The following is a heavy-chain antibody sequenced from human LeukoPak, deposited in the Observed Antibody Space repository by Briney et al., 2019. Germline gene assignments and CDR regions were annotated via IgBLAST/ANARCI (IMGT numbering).Heavy chain of an antibody. V-gene: IGHV3-7*01. CDR3: ATYRYCTNGVCYRFDY. CDR2: INEDGSEK. D-gene: IGHD2-8*01. Sequence: GGSLRLSCAASGFTFTNYFMTWVRQAPGRGLEWVANINEDGSEKNYVGSVKGRFTISRDNAKNSLYLQMNSLRAEDTAVYYCATYRYCTNGVCYRFDYWGQGTQVTVSS. J-gene: IGHJ4*02. CDR1: GFTFTNYF.